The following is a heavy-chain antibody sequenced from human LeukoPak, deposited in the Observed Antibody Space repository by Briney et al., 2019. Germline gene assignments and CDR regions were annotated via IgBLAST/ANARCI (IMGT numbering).Heavy chain of an antibody. J-gene: IGHJ3*02. CDR1: GYTFTAYY. Sequence: GASVKVSCRASGYTFTAYYIHWVRQAPGQGLEWMGWINPNSGDTTLPQRFQGRVTMTRDTSIITAYMELSSLTSDDTGMYYCARGPTLGLDIWGQGTMVTVS. V-gene: IGHV1-2*02. CDR3: ARGPTLGLDI. CDR2: INPNSGDT.